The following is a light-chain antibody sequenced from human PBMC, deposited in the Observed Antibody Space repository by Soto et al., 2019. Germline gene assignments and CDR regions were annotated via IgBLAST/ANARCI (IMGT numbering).Light chain of an antibody. CDR2: KAS. CDR3: QQYNSYSPYT. Sequence: DIQMTQSPSTLSASVGDRVTITFRASQGISSWLAWYQQKPGKAPKLLIYKASSLESGVPSRFSGSGSGTEFTLTISSLQPDDFATYYCQQYNSYSPYTFGQGTKLVIK. V-gene: IGKV1-5*03. CDR1: QGISSW. J-gene: IGKJ2*01.